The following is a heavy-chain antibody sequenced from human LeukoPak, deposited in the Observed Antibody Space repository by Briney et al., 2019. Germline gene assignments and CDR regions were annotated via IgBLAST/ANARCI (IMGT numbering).Heavy chain of an antibody. Sequence: PGGSLRLSCAASGFTFSSYVMSWVRQAPGKGLEWVSAISGSGGSTYYADSVKSRFTISRDNSKNTLYLQMNSLRAEDTAVYYCAKAVYCSSTSCYYYYYGMDVWGQGTTVTVSS. CDR3: AKAVYCSSTSCYYYYYGMDV. D-gene: IGHD2-2*01. CDR2: ISGSGGST. CDR1: GFTFSSYV. J-gene: IGHJ6*02. V-gene: IGHV3-23*01.